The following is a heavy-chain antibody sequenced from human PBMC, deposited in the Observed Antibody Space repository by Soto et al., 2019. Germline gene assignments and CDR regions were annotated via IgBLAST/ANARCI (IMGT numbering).Heavy chain of an antibody. J-gene: IGHJ6*02. V-gene: IGHV4-4*02. CDR3: ARVRTVKGIVDYYYYGMDV. Sequence: QVQLQESGPGLVKPSGTLSLTCAVSGGSISSSNWWSWVRQPPGKGLEWIGEIYHSGSTNYNPSLKSRVTISVDKPKNQFSLKLSSVTAADTAVYYCARVRTVKGIVDYYYYGMDVWGQGTTVTVSS. D-gene: IGHD4-17*01. CDR2: IYHSGST. CDR1: GGSISSSNW.